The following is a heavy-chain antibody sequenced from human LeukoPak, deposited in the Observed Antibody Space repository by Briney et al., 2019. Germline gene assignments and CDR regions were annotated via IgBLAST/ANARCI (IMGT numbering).Heavy chain of an antibody. CDR2: IYYSGNT. J-gene: IGHJ6*02. D-gene: IGHD5-18*01. Sequence: ASETLSLTCTVSGGSISSGDYYWSRIRQPPGKGLEWIGYIYYSGNTYYNPSLKSRVTISVDTSKNQFSLKLSSVTAADTAVYYCARERGGAWIQPLSDVWGQGTTVTVSS. CDR1: GGSISSGDYY. V-gene: IGHV4-30-4*01. CDR3: ARERGGAWIQPLSDV.